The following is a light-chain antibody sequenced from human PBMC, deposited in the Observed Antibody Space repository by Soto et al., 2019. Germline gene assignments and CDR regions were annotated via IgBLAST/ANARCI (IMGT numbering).Light chain of an antibody. Sequence: DIQMTQSPSSLSASVGDRVTITCRASQSISNYLNWYQQKPGKAPKLLIYAASSLQSGVPSRISGSGSGTDFTLTISSLQPEDFATYYCQQANSFPITFGQGTRLEIK. J-gene: IGKJ5*01. CDR3: QQANSFPIT. CDR2: AAS. CDR1: QSISNY. V-gene: IGKV1-39*01.